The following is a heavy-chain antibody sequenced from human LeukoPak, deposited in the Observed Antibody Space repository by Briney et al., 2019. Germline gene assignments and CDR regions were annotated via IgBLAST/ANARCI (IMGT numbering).Heavy chain of an antibody. CDR3: ARDFGYGGSYSREWYFDY. V-gene: IGHV1-46*01. J-gene: IGHJ4*02. Sequence: GASVKVSCKASGYTFTSYYMHWVRQAPGQGLEWMGIINPSGGSTSYAQKFQGRVTMTRDTSTSTVYMELSSLRSEDTAVYYCARDFGYGGSYSREWYFDYWGQGTLVTVSS. D-gene: IGHD1-26*01. CDR1: GYTFTSYY. CDR2: INPSGGST.